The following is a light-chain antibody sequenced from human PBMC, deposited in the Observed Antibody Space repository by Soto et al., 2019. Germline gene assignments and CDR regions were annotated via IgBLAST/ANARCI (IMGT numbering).Light chain of an antibody. Sequence: EIVLTQSPGTLSLSPGERATLSCRASQSVSYYLAWYQQKPGQAPSLLIYGASSRATGIPDRFSGSGTGTDFTLTISSLEPEDFAVYYCQQRSNPLTFGGGTKVDNK. V-gene: IGKV3D-11*02. J-gene: IGKJ4*01. CDR1: QSVSYY. CDR3: QQRSNPLT. CDR2: GAS.